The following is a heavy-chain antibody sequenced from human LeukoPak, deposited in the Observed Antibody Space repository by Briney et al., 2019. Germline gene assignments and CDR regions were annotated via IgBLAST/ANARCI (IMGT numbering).Heavy chain of an antibody. CDR3: ASGAIVGTSRFAY. Sequence: LPGGSLRLSCAASGFTFSSYSMNWVRQAPGRGLEWVSYISSSSSTIYHADSVKGRFTISRDNAKNSLYLQMNSLRAEDTAVYYCASGAIVGTSRFAYWGQGTLVTVSS. J-gene: IGHJ4*02. V-gene: IGHV3-48*01. CDR1: GFTFSSYS. CDR2: ISSSSSTI. D-gene: IGHD1-1*01.